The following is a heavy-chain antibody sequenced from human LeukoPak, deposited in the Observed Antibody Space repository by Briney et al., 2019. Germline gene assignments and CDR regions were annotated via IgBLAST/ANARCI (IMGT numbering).Heavy chain of an antibody. D-gene: IGHD6-13*01. CDR3: ARDRGVAAAVTFDY. Sequence: SETLSLTCTVSGGSISSYYWSWLRQLPGKGLEWIGYIYYSGSTNYNPSLKSRVTISVDTSKNQFSLKLNSVTAADTAVYYCARDRGVAAAVTFDYWGQGTLVTVSS. J-gene: IGHJ4*02. CDR2: IYYSGST. V-gene: IGHV4-59*12. CDR1: GGSISSYY.